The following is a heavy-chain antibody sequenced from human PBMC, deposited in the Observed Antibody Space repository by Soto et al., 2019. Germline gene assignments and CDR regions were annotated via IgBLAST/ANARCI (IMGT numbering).Heavy chain of an antibody. J-gene: IGHJ6*03. D-gene: IGHD1-26*01. CDR3: ARISDDYYYMDV. V-gene: IGHV4-59*01. Sequence: SETLSLTCTVSGGSISSYSWSWIRQPPGKGLEWIGYIYYSGSNNDNPSLKSRVTISVDTSKNQFSLKLSSVTAADTAVYCCARISDDYYYMDVWGKGTTVTVSS. CDR1: GGSISSYS. CDR2: IYYSGSN.